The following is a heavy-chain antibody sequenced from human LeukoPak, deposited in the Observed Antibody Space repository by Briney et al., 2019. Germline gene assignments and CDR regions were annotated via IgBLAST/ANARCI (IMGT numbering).Heavy chain of an antibody. CDR3: ASSTSYPSWFDP. CDR1: GGTFSSYA. J-gene: IGHJ5*02. V-gene: IGHV1-69*13. D-gene: IGHD2-2*01. CDR2: IIPIFGTA. Sequence: ASVKVSCKASGGTFSSYAISWVRQAPGQGLEWMGGIIPIFGTANYAQKFQGRVTITADESTSTAYMELSSLRSEDTAVYYCASSTSYPSWFDPWGQGTLVTVSS.